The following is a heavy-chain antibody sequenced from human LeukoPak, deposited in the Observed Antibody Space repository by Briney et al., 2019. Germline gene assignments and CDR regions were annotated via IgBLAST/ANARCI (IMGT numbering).Heavy chain of an antibody. Sequence: SSETLSLTCTVSGGSISSYYWSWIRQPPGKGLEWIGYIYYSGSTNYNPSLKSRVTISVDTSKNQFSLKLSSVTAADTAVYYCASGYYDSSATAGYWGQGTLVTVSS. J-gene: IGHJ4*02. D-gene: IGHD3-22*01. CDR3: ASGYYDSSATAGY. V-gene: IGHV4-59*12. CDR1: GGSISSYY. CDR2: IYYSGST.